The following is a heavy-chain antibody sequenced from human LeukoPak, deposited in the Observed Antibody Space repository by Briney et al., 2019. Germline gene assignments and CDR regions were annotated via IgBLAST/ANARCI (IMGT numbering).Heavy chain of an antibody. D-gene: IGHD3-22*01. CDR1: GFTFSSYA. V-gene: IGHV3-64*01. CDR2: ISSNGGST. Sequence: GGSLRLSCAASGFTFSSYAMHWVRQAPGKGLEYVSAISSNGGSTYYANSVKGRFTISRDNSKNTLYLQMGSLRAEDMAVYYCARSITMTVPFDYWGQGTLVTVSS. J-gene: IGHJ4*02. CDR3: ARSITMTVPFDY.